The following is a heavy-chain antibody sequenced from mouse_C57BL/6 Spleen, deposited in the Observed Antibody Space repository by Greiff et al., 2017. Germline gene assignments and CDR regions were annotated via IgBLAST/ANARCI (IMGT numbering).Heavy chain of an antibody. J-gene: IGHJ2*01. CDR3: ARRDYDAYYFDY. Sequence: VQLKQSGPVLVKPGASVKMSCKASGYTFTDYYMNWVKQSHGKSLEWIGVINPYNGGTSYNQKFKGKATLTVDKSSSTAYMELNSLTSEDSAVYYCARRDYDAYYFDYWGQGTTLTVSS. V-gene: IGHV1-19*01. CDR1: GYTFTDYY. D-gene: IGHD2-4*01. CDR2: INPYNGGT.